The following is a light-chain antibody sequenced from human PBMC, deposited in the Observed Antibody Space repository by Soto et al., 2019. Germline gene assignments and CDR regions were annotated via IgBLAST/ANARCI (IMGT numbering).Light chain of an antibody. CDR3: QQYVSTPRT. CDR2: DAS. CDR1: QSVKNNY. Sequence: EIVLKQSPDTLSLSPGERATLSCRASQSVKNNYFAWYQQKPGQAPRFLIYDASSRATGIPDRVSGSGSGTDFTRTISRLEPEDFAVYYCQQYVSTPRTFGGGNKVDIK. V-gene: IGKV3-20*01. J-gene: IGKJ4*01.